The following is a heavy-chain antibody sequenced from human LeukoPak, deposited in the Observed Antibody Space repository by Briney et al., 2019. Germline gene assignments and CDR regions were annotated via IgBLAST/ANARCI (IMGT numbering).Heavy chain of an antibody. J-gene: IGHJ5*02. V-gene: IGHV4-59*01. CDR3: ARGNPYSSGWYREEGGLRWFDP. D-gene: IGHD6-19*01. CDR1: GGSMTNYY. CDR2: IYYSGST. Sequence: SETLSLTCTVSGGSMTNYYWSWIRQPPGKELEWIGYIYYSGSTNYNPSLKSRVTISVDTSKNQFSLKLSSVTAADTAVYYCARGNPYSSGWYREEGGLRWFDPWGQGTLVTVSS.